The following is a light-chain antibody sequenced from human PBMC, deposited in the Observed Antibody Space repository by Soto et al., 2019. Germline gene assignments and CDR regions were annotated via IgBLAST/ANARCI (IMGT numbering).Light chain of an antibody. CDR3: QQSHNTPLT. J-gene: IGKJ1*01. V-gene: IGKV1-39*01. CDR1: XRXGSY. Sequence: DLQMTQSPSSLSASVGDRVTITCRASXRXGSYLKWYQQKPGKAPTLLIYSASELQSGVSSRFSGSGSGTDFTLTIRNLQPEDFAVYYCQQSHNTPLTFGQGTKVEI. CDR2: SAS.